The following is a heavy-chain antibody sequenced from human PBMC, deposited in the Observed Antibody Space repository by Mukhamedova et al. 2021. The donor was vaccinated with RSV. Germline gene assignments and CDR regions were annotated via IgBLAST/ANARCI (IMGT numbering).Heavy chain of an antibody. CDR3: ARVGFSMSGRYGNVRNAFDI. V-gene: IGHV1-18*01. CDR2: ISAYNGNT. D-gene: IGHD3-10*02. Sequence: VRQAPGQGLEWMGWISAYNGNTNYAQKLQGRVTMTTDTSTSTAYMELRSLRSDDTAVYYCARVGFSMSGRYGNVRNAFDIWGQGT. J-gene: IGHJ3*02.